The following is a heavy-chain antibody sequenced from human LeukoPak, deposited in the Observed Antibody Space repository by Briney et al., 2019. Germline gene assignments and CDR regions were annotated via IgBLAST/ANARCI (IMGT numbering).Heavy chain of an antibody. Sequence: SETLSLTCTVSGGSVSSYYWSWIRQPPGKGLEWIGYIYYSGSTNYNPSLKSRVTVSVDTSKNQFSLKLRSVTAADTAVYYCARVTGYVIEDNFDYWGQGTLVTVSS. V-gene: IGHV4-59*02. CDR2: IYYSGST. D-gene: IGHD2-15*01. CDR1: GGSVSSYY. CDR3: ARVTGYVIEDNFDY. J-gene: IGHJ4*02.